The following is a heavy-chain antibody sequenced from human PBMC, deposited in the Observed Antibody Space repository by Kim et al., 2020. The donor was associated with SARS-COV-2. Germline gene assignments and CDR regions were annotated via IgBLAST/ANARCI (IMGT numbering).Heavy chain of an antibody. Sequence: ASVKVSCKASGFTFTNYFMHWVRQAPGQGLEWMGTINPSGAFTLFTQKYQGRVIITKDTSTSTVYMEVSSLRSEDTAVYFCAREASVIAAPQKNFDYWGQGNLVTVSS. CDR2: INPSGAFT. CDR1: GFTFTNYF. V-gene: IGHV1-46*01. D-gene: IGHD6-25*01. CDR3: AREASVIAAPQKNFDY. J-gene: IGHJ4*02.